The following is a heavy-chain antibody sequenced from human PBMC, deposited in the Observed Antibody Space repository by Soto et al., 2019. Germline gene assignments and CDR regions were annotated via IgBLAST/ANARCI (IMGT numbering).Heavy chain of an antibody. CDR3: SYYRYSRAVHVPS. V-gene: IGHV3-15*07. J-gene: IGHJ4*02. D-gene: IGHD3-22*01. CDR2: LKSITNGGRA. Sequence: EVQLVESGGGLVKPGESLRLSCKASGLTLTDACMKWVRQAPGQGLEWVGRLKSITNGGRADYAAPVRGRFTILRDDAKNMLYLQTNSLKAEVSAVYDCSYYRYSRAVHVPSWGQGTLVTVSS. CDR1: GLTLTDAC.